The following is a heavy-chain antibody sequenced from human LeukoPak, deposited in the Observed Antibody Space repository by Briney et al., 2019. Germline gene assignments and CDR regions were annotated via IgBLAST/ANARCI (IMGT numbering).Heavy chain of an antibody. CDR3: ARGQAYGDYDLDY. J-gene: IGHJ4*02. Sequence: SETLSLTCAVYGGSFSGYYWSWIRQPPGKGLEWIGEINHSGSTNYNPSLKSRVTISVDTSKNQFSLKLSPVTAADTAVYYCARGQAYGDYDLDYWGQGTLVTVSS. CDR2: INHSGST. D-gene: IGHD4-17*01. V-gene: IGHV4-34*01. CDR1: GGSFSGYY.